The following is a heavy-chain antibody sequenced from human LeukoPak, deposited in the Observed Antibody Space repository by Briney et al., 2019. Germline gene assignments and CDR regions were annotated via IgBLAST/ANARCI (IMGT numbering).Heavy chain of an antibody. V-gene: IGHV3-53*01. D-gene: IGHD5-18*01. CDR1: GLTVSSNY. CDR2: MYSGGTT. Sequence: GGSLRLSCAASGLTVSSNYMSWVRQAPRKGLEWVSVMYSGGTTYYADSVKGRFTISRDNSKNTLYLQMSSLRAEDTAVYYCARELGTGMVYFDCWGQGTLVTVSS. J-gene: IGHJ4*02. CDR3: ARELGTGMVYFDC.